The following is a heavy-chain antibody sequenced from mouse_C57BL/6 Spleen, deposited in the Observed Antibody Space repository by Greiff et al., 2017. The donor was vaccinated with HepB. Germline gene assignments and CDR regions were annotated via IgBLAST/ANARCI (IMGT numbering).Heavy chain of an antibody. CDR3: ARSRRDYDDVDY. J-gene: IGHJ2*01. V-gene: IGHV1-20*01. CDR1: GYSFTGYF. CDR2: INPYNGDT. D-gene: IGHD2-4*01. Sequence: EVQLQQSGPELVKPGDSVKISCKASGYSFTGYFMNWVMQSHGKSLEWIGRINPYNGDTFYNQKFKGKATLTVDKSSSTAHMELRSLTPEDSAVYYCARSRRDYDDVDYWGQGTTLTVSS.